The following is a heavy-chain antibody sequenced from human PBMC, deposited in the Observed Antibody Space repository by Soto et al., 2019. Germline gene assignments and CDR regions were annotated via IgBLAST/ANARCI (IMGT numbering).Heavy chain of an antibody. CDR2: ISGSGGST. J-gene: IGHJ4*02. V-gene: IGHV3-23*01. CDR3: AKGSSRGWYEGLDY. Sequence: GGSLRLSCAASGFTFSSYAMSWVRQAPGKGLEWVSAISGSGGSTYYADSVKGRFTISRDNSKNTLYLQMNSLRAEDTAVYYCAKGSSRGWYEGLDYWGQGTLVTVSS. D-gene: IGHD6-19*01. CDR1: GFTFSSYA.